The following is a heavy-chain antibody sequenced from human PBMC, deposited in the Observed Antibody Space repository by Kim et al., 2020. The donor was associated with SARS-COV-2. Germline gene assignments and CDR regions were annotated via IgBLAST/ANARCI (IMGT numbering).Heavy chain of an antibody. D-gene: IGHD3-9*01. CDR2: MNPNSGNT. J-gene: IGHJ6*03. CDR1: GYTFTSYD. V-gene: IGHV1-8*01. Sequence: ASVKVSCKASGYTFTSYDINWVRQATGQGLEWMGWMNPNSGNTGYAQKFQGRVTMTRNTSISTAYMELSSLRSEDTAVYYCARAPKMRYDILIGTHGDYYYMDVWGKGTTVTVSS. CDR3: ARAPKMRYDILIGTHGDYYYMDV.